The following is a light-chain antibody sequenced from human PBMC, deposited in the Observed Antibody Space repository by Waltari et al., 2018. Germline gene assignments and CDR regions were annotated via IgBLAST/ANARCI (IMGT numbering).Light chain of an antibody. CDR3: ATWDSRLSVVV. V-gene: IGLV1-51*01. CDR2: DNN. Sequence: QSVLTQPPSVSAAPGQRVTISCSGGSSNIGNNDVSWYQQFPGPAPKLLITDNNKPPFGIPDRFSGSKSGTSATLGITGLQTGDEADYYCATWDSRLSVVVFGGGTKVTVL. J-gene: IGLJ3*02. CDR1: SSNIGNND.